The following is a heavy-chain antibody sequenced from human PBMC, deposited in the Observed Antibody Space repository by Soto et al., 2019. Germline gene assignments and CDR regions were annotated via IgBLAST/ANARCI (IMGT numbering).Heavy chain of an antibody. CDR3: AKILTVVTARFDY. V-gene: IGHV3-23*01. J-gene: IGHJ4*02. CDR1: GFTFSSYA. Sequence: VGSLRLSCAASGFTFSSYAMSWVRQAPGKGLEWVSAISGSGGSTYYADSVKGRFTISRDNSKNTLYLQMNSLRAEDTAVYYCAKILTVVTARFDYWGQGTLVTSPQ. D-gene: IGHD2-21*02. CDR2: ISGSGGST.